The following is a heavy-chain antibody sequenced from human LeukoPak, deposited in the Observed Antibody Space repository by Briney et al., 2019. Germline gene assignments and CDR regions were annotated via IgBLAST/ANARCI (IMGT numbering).Heavy chain of an antibody. D-gene: IGHD4-17*01. CDR1: GGSISSYY. J-gene: IGHJ4*02. CDR2: IYYSGST. V-gene: IGHV4-59*01. CDR3: AREATDYGDYPYYSDY. Sequence: SETLSLTCTVSGGSISSYYWSWIRQPPGKGLEWIGYIYYSGSTNYNPSLKSRVTISVDTSKNQFSLKLSSVTAADTAVYYCAREATDYGDYPYYSDYWGQGTLVTVSS.